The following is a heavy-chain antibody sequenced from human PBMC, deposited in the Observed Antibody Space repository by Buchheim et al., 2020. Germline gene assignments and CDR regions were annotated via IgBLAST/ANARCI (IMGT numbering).Heavy chain of an antibody. CDR3: AKDKWSTSRTYYDFWSGPLGFMDV. V-gene: IGHV3-23*01. J-gene: IGHJ6*03. CDR2: ISGSGGST. Sequence: EVQLLESGGGLVQPGGSLRLSCAASGFTFSSYAMSWVRQAPGKGLEWVSAISGSGGSTYYADSVKGRFTISRDNSKNTLYLQMNSLRAEDTAVYYCAKDKWSTSRTYYDFWSGPLGFMDVWGKGTT. D-gene: IGHD3-3*01. CDR1: GFTFSSYA.